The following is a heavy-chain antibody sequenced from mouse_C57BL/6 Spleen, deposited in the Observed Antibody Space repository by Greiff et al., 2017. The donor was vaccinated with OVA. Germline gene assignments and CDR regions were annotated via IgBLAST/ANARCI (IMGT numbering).Heavy chain of an antibody. CDR2: INPNNGGT. Sequence: EVQLQQSGPELVKPGASVKISCKASGYTFTDYYMNWVKQSHGKSLEWIGDINPNNGGTSYNQKFKGKATLTVDKSSSTAYMELRSLTSEDSAVYYCARSLYYDYDEDAMDYWGQGTSVTVSS. J-gene: IGHJ4*01. CDR3: ARSLYYDYDEDAMDY. V-gene: IGHV1-26*01. CDR1: GYTFTDYY. D-gene: IGHD2-4*01.